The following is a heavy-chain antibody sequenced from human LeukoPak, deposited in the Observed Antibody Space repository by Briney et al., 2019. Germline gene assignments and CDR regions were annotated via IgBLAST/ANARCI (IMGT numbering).Heavy chain of an antibody. J-gene: IGHJ4*02. D-gene: IGHD2-2*01. Sequence: GGSLRLSCAASGFTFSSYEMNWVRQTPGKGLEWVSYISSSGSTIYYADSVKGRFTISRDNAKNSLYLQMNSLRAEDTAVYYCAREGYCSSTSCPTGFDYWGQGTLVTVSS. V-gene: IGHV3-48*03. CDR1: GFTFSSYE. CDR3: AREGYCSSTSCPTGFDY. CDR2: ISSSGSTI.